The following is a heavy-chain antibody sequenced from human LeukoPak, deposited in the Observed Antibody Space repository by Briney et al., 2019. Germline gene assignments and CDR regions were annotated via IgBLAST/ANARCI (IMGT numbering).Heavy chain of an antibody. Sequence: PGGSLRLSCAASGFTFSSYAMSWVRQAPGKGLEWVSAISGSGGSTYYADSVKGRFTISRDNSKNTLYLQMNSLRAEDTAVYYCANHIVFGGPVLGYFDYWGQGTLVTVSS. D-gene: IGHD2-21*01. CDR1: GFTFSSYA. V-gene: IGHV3-23*01. CDR2: ISGSGGST. J-gene: IGHJ4*02. CDR3: ANHIVFGGPVLGYFDY.